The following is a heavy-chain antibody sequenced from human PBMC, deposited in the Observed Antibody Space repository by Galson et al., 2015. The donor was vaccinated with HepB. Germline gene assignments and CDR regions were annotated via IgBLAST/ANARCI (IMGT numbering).Heavy chain of an antibody. Sequence: SVKVSCKASGGTFSSYAISWVRQAPGQGLEWMGGIIPIFGIANYAQKFQGRVTITADESTSTAYMELSSLRSEDTAVYYCANTNDCSSTSCYGGWFDPWGQGTLVTVSS. V-gene: IGHV1-69*13. CDR1: GGTFSSYA. J-gene: IGHJ5*02. D-gene: IGHD2-2*01. CDR3: ANTNDCSSTSCYGGWFDP. CDR2: IIPIFGIA.